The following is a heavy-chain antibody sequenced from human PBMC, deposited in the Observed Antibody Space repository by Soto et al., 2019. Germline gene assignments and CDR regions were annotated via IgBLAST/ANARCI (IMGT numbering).Heavy chain of an antibody. Sequence: EVQLVESGGGLVQPGGSLRLSCAASGFSLSDHYMDWVRQAPGKGLEWVGRSRDKGTSYTTEYASSVKGRFTISREDSKNSLFLQMNSLKAEDTAVYYCARGYESSGYSFGGGWGQGTLVIVSS. D-gene: IGHD3-22*01. CDR3: ARGYESSGYSFGGG. CDR2: SRDKGTSYTT. J-gene: IGHJ4*02. CDR1: GFSLSDHY. V-gene: IGHV3-72*01.